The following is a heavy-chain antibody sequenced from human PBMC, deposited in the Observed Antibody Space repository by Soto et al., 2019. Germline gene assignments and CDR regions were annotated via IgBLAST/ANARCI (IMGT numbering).Heavy chain of an antibody. CDR2: IVVGSGST. V-gene: IGHV1-58*01. CDR1: GLTFSSSA. CDR3: AAPPNRDAYNYGY. Sequence: QMQLVQSGPEVRKPGTSVKVSCKASGLTFSSSAVQSVRQARGQRLEWIGWIVVGSGSTKYAQKFQERVTITRDMSTNTAYMELNSLRSEDTAVYYCAAPPNRDAYNYGYWGQGTLVTVSS. J-gene: IGHJ4*02. D-gene: IGHD5-12*01.